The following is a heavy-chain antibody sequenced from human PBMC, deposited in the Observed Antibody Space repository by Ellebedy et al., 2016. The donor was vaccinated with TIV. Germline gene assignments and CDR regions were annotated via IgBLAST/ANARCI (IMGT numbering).Heavy chain of an antibody. CDR1: GFTLSTHW. D-gene: IGHD1-14*01. CDR3: ARWAYVNSWYHLDY. CDR2: IKQDGSVQ. J-gene: IGHJ4*02. Sequence: GESLKISCTASGFTLSTHWMSWVRQAPGKGPEWVASIKQDGSVQYYVDSVRGRFTISRDNSKTSTYLQMNSLRGEDTAVYYCARWAYVNSWYHLDYWGQGTLVTVSS. V-gene: IGHV3-7*01.